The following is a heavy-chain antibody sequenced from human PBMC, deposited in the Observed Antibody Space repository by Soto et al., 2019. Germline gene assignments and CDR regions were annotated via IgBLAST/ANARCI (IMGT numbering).Heavy chain of an antibody. Sequence: GGSLRLSCAASGFTFSKYDMQWVRQAPGKGLEWVAIISYDGSDNYYADSVKGRFTISRDDSKNTLFLQMNSLRAEDTAMYYCAKDLVALAAVPRLNLDYWGQGTPVTVSS. V-gene: IGHV3-30*18. CDR3: AKDLVALAAVPRLNLDY. J-gene: IGHJ4*02. D-gene: IGHD2-15*01. CDR2: ISYDGSDN. CDR1: GFTFSKYD.